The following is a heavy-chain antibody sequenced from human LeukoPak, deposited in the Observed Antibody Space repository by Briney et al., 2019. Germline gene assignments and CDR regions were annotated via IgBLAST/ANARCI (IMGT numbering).Heavy chain of an antibody. D-gene: IGHD4-17*01. CDR1: GFTFSSYG. CDR3: ARDEVTTPRY. CDR2: MWYDGSNK. Sequence: PGGSLRLSCAASGFTFSSYGMHWVRQAPGKGLEWVAVMWYDGSNKYYADSVKGRFTISRDNSKNTLYLQMHSLRAEDTAVYYCARDEVTTPRYWGQGTLVTVSS. V-gene: IGHV3-33*08. J-gene: IGHJ4*02.